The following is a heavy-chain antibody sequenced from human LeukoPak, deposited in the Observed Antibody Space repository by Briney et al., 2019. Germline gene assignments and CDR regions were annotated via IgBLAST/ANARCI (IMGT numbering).Heavy chain of an antibody. D-gene: IGHD3-22*01. CDR3: ANPHYYDSSGYAFDI. V-gene: IGHV4-34*01. CDR1: GGSFSGYY. Sequence: SETLSLTCAVYGGSFSGYYWSWIRQPPGKGLEWIGEINHSGSTNYNPSLKSRVTISVDTSKNQFSLKLSSVTAADTAVYYCANPHYYDSSGYAFDIWGQGTMVTVSS. CDR2: INHSGST. J-gene: IGHJ3*02.